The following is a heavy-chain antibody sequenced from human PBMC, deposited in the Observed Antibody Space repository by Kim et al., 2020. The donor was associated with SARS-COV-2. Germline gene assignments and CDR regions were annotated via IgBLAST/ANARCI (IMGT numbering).Heavy chain of an antibody. CDR2: ISSNGGST. V-gene: IGHV3-64*01. CDR1: GFTFSSYA. CDR3: ARRGSGAFDI. Sequence: GGSLRLSCAASGFTFSSYAMHWVRQAPGKGLEYVSAISSNGGSTYYANSVKGRFTISRDNSKNTLYLQMGSLRAEDIAVYYCARRGSGAFDIWGQGTMVT. D-gene: IGHD3-16*01. J-gene: IGHJ3*02.